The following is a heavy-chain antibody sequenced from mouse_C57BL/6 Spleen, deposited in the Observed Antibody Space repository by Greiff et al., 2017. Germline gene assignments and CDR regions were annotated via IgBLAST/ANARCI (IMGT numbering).Heavy chain of an antibody. J-gene: IGHJ2*01. Sequence: EVMLVESEGGLVQPGSSMKLSCTASGFTFSDYYMAWVRQVPEKGLEWVANINYDGSSTYYLDSLKSRFIISRDNAKNILYLQMSSLKSEDTATYYCARVELSSYFDYWGQGTTLTVSS. CDR2: INYDGSST. CDR1: GFTFSDYY. D-gene: IGHD6-1*01. V-gene: IGHV5-16*01. CDR3: ARVELSSYFDY.